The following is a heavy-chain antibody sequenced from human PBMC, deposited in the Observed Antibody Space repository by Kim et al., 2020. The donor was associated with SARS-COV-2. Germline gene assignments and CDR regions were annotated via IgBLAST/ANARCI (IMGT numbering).Heavy chain of an antibody. CDR3: ARDLRDCTNGVCYYYYGMDV. Sequence: GGSLRLSCAASGFTFSSYDMHWVRQATGKGLEWVSAIGTAGDTYYPGSVRGRFTISRENAKNSLYLQMNSLRAGDTAVYYCARDLRDCTNGVCYYYYGMDVRGPRATITVS. CDR2: IGTAGDT. V-gene: IGHV3-13*01. D-gene: IGHD2-8*01. J-gene: IGHJ6*02. CDR1: GFTFSSYD.